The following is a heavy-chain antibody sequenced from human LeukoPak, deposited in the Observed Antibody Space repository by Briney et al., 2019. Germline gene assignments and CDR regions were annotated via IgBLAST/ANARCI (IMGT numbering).Heavy chain of an antibody. CDR1: GYTFTSYD. D-gene: IGHD2-2*01. CDR3: ARLFVVVPAAMKIYYYMDI. V-gene: IGHV1-8*01. CDR2: MNPNSGNT. Sequence: ASVKVSCKASGYTFTSYDINWVRQATGQGLEWMGWMNPNSGNTGYAQKLQGRVTMTRNTSISTAYMELSSLRSEDTAVYYCARLFVVVPAAMKIYYYMDIWGKGTTVTVSS. J-gene: IGHJ6*03.